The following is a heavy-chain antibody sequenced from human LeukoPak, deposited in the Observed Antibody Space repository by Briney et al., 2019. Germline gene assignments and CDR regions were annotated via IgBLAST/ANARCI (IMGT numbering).Heavy chain of an antibody. CDR2: IYHSGST. CDR1: GGSISSGNW. J-gene: IGHJ5*02. CDR3: ARKISAAGSRWFDP. D-gene: IGHD6-13*01. V-gene: IGHV4-4*02. Sequence: SETLSLTCAVSGGSISSGNWWSWVRQPPGKGLEWIGEIYHSGSTNYNPSLKSRVTISVDKSKNQFSLKLSSVTAADPAVYYCARKISAAGSRWFDPWGQGTLVTVSS.